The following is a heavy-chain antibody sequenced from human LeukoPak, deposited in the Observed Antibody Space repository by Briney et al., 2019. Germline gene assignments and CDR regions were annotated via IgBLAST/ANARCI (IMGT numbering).Heavy chain of an antibody. D-gene: IGHD3-22*01. CDR3: ARDPGPYYYDSSGYSSFHYFNS. J-gene: IGHJ4*02. CDR2: IYYSGNT. Sequence: SETLSLTCTVSGGSISSYFGSWIRQPPGKGLEWIGYIYYSGNTNYNPSLKSRVTISVDTSKNQFSLKLTSVTAADTAVYYCARDPGPYYYDSSGYSSFHYFNSWGQGTLVTVSS. V-gene: IGHV4-59*13. CDR1: GGSISSYF.